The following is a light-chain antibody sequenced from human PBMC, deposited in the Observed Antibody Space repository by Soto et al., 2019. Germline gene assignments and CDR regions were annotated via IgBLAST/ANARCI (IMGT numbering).Light chain of an antibody. CDR2: GAS. Sequence: ETVMTQSPATLSVSPGERATLSCRASQSVSSSLAWYQQKPGQAPRLLIHGASTRATGVPARFSGSGSGTEFTLTISSLQSEDFAVYYCQQYGSSPCTFGQGTKLEIK. CDR1: QSVSSS. J-gene: IGKJ2*01. CDR3: QQYGSSPCT. V-gene: IGKV3-15*01.